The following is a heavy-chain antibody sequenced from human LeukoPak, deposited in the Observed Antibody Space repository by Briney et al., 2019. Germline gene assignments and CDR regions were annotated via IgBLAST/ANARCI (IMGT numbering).Heavy chain of an antibody. V-gene: IGHV3-48*01. CDR3: ARTDAFDI. J-gene: IGHJ3*02. Sequence: PGGSLRLSCAASGFTFSSYAMSWVRQAPGKGLEWVSYISGGSDTIYFADSVKGRFTISRDNAKNSLYLQMNSLRAEDTALYYCARTDAFDIWGQGTVVTVSS. CDR2: ISGGSDTI. CDR1: GFTFSSYA.